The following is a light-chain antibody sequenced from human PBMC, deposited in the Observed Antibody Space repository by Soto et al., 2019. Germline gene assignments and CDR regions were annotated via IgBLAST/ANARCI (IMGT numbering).Light chain of an antibody. CDR2: DAS. Sequence: IQMTQSPSTPSASLGDRVTITCRASQSISSWLAWYQQKLGRAPRLLIYDASSLESGVPSRFSGSGYGTEFTLTISSLQTEDFATYYCQQYNPYSTWTFGQGTKVDIK. CDR3: QQYNPYSTWT. CDR1: QSISSW. J-gene: IGKJ1*01. V-gene: IGKV1-5*01.